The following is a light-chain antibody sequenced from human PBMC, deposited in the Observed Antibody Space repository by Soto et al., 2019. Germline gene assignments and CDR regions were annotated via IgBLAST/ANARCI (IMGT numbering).Light chain of an antibody. CDR1: SSNIGAGYD. J-gene: IGLJ1*01. Sequence: QSVRTQPPSVSGAPGERVTMSCTVSSSNIGAGYDLHWYRQRPGTAPKLLIYDDNNRPSGVPDRFSGSKSGTSASLAISGLQAEDEADYYCQSYDSSLSGYVFGTGTKVTVL. CDR2: DDN. V-gene: IGLV1-40*01. CDR3: QSYDSSLSGYV.